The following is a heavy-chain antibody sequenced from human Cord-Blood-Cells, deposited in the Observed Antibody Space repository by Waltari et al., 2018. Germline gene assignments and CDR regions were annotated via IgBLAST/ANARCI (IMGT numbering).Heavy chain of an antibody. CDR2: IYYSGST. CDR3: ARMYSSSWNWFDP. CDR1: GGSISSYY. V-gene: IGHV4-59*01. J-gene: IGHJ5*02. D-gene: IGHD6-13*01. Sequence: LVKPSETLSLTCTVSGGSISSYYWSWIRQPPGKGLEWIGYIYYSGSTNYNPSLKSRVTISVDTSKNQFSLKPSSVTAADTAVYYCARMYSSSWNWFDPWGQGTLVTVSS.